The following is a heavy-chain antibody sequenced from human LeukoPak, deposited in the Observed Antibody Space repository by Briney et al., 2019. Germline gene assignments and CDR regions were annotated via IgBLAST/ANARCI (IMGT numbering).Heavy chain of an antibody. J-gene: IGHJ4*02. V-gene: IGHV5-10-1*01. D-gene: IGHD4-11*01. CDR3: ARQEATVTGYFDY. Sequence: GESLKISCQGSGYSFTSYWISWAHQMHGKGLEWMGWIDPSDSYTNYSPSFQGHVTISADKSISTAYLQWSSLKASDTAMYYCARQEATVTGYFDYWGQGTLVTVSS. CDR1: GYSFTSYW. CDR2: IDPSDSYT.